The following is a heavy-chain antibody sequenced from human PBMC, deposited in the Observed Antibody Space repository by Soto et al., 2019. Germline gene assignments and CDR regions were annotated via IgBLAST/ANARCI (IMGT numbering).Heavy chain of an antibody. D-gene: IGHD5-18*01. Sequence: ESLTISCKASGYSFANYWIGLVCQKPGKGLEWMGVIYPGGSETTYSPSFEGQVIISVDRSRGTAFLEWSSLKASDTAMYYCARPGAPTDTVVYDFWGQGTQVTVSS. CDR1: GYSFANYW. CDR2: IYPGGSET. CDR3: ARPGAPTDTVVYDF. V-gene: IGHV5-51*01. J-gene: IGHJ4*02.